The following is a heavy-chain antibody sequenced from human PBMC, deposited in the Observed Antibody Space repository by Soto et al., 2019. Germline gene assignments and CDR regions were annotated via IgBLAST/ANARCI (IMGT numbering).Heavy chain of an antibody. J-gene: IGHJ3*02. Sequence: QVQLVQSGAEVKKAGSSVKVSCKASGDTFSSYSISWVRQAPGQGLECMGRIIPILNIANYTQKFQGRVTITADKSTFTAYMELTSLSSEDTAVYYCARVRHSSAWGTRKDAFDIWGQGTMVTVSS. D-gene: IGHD6-19*01. CDR1: GDTFSSYS. CDR3: ARVRHSSAWGTRKDAFDI. V-gene: IGHV1-69*02. CDR2: IIPILNIA.